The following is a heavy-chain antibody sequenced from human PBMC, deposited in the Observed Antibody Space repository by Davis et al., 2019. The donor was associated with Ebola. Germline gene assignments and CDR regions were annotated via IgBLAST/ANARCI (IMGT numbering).Heavy chain of an antibody. CDR2: ISDDGSNK. J-gene: IGHJ6*02. D-gene: IGHD2-2*01. V-gene: IGHV3-30*18. CDR1: GFTFNSYG. Sequence: GESLKISCAASGFTFNSYGMHWVRQAPGKGLEWLAVISDDGSNKYYADSVEGRFTISRDKSKETLYLQVNSLRAEDTAVYYCAKDRCSSRRCQDFYYGMDVWGQGTTVTVSS. CDR3: AKDRCSSRRCQDFYYGMDV.